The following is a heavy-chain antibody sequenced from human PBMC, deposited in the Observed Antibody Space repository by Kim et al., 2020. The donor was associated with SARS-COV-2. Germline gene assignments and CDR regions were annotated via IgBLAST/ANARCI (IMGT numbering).Heavy chain of an antibody. D-gene: IGHD2-2*02. J-gene: IGHJ4*02. CDR3: TIEVPTARPQIDY. V-gene: IGHV3-15*01. Sequence: YAAQVKGSFTISREDSENMVYLQMNTLKTEDTAVYYCTIEVPTARPQIDYWGQGALVTVSS.